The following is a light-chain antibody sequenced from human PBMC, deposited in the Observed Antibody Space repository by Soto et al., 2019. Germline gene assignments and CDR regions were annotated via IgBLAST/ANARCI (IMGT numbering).Light chain of an antibody. J-gene: IGKJ1*01. V-gene: IGKV3-11*01. Sequence: EIVLTQSPATLSLSPGERATLSCRASQSVSRYLAWYQHKVGQAPRLLIYDASSRATGIPARFSGSGSGTDFTLTISSLETEDFAVYYCHQRSNWPWTFGQGTKVDIK. CDR2: DAS. CDR3: HQRSNWPWT. CDR1: QSVSRY.